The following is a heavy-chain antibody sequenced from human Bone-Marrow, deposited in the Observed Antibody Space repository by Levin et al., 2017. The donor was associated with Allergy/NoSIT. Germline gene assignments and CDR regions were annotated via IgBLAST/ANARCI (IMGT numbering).Heavy chain of an antibody. CDR2: ISWNSGSL. CDR1: GFTFDDYA. Sequence: PGGSLRLSCTASGFTFDDYAMHWVRQCPGKGLEWVSGISWNSGSLAYADSVKGRFTISRDNAKNSLYLQMNSLRAEDTAFYYCVKDKTAATPDYFDYWGQGTLVTVSS. CDR3: VKDKTAATPDYFDY. J-gene: IGHJ4*02. V-gene: IGHV3-9*01. D-gene: IGHD2-15*01.